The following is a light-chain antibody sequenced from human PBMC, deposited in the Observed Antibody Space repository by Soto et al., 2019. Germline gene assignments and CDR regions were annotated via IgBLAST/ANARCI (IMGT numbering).Light chain of an antibody. Sequence: EIGFTQFPAPLSGSPGERATLSCRASQSVRGNLAWYQQKPGQSPRLLIYGASSRATGIPARFSGSGSGTEFTLTISSLQSEDFAVYYCQQYNNWPFITFGQGTRLEIK. CDR3: QQYNNWPFIT. CDR2: GAS. J-gene: IGKJ5*01. V-gene: IGKV3-15*01. CDR1: QSVRGN.